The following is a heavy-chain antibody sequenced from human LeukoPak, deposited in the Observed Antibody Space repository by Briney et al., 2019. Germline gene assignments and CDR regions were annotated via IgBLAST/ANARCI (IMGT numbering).Heavy chain of an antibody. V-gene: IGHV3-48*03. CDR3: AELGITMIGGV. CDR2: ISSSGSTI. J-gene: IGHJ6*04. D-gene: IGHD3-10*02. CDR1: GFTFSSYE. Sequence: PGGSLRLSCAASGFTFSSYEMNWVRQAPGKGLEWVSYISSSGSTIYYADSVKGRFTISRDNAKNSLYLQMNSLRAGDTAVYHCAELGITMIGGVWGKGTTVTISS.